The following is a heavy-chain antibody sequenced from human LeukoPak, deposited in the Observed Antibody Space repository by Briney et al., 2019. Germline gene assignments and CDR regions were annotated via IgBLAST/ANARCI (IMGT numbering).Heavy chain of an antibody. V-gene: IGHV4-59*01. CDR1: GGSISNYY. D-gene: IGHD5-24*01. J-gene: IGHJ4*02. CDR2: IYYSGST. CDR3: AREDGRDGYNYVAY. Sequence: SETLSLTCTVSGGSISNYYWSWIRQPLGKGLEWIGYIYYSGSTNYNPSLKSRVTISVDTSKNQFTLKLSSVTAADTAVYYCAREDGRDGYNYVAYWGQGTLVTVSS.